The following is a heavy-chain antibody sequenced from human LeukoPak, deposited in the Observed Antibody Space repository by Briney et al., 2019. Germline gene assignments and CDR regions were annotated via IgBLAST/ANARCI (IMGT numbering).Heavy chain of an antibody. D-gene: IGHD2-2*01. CDR3: AKWYCSSTSCYEGVDY. V-gene: IGHV3-30*02. CDR1: GFTFSSYW. J-gene: IGHJ4*02. CDR2: IRYDGSNK. Sequence: GGSLRLSCAASGFTFSSYWMSWVRQAPGKGLEWVAFIRYDGSNKYYADSVKGRFTISRDNSKNTLYLQMNSLRAEDTAVYYCAKWYCSSTSCYEGVDYWGQGTLVTVSS.